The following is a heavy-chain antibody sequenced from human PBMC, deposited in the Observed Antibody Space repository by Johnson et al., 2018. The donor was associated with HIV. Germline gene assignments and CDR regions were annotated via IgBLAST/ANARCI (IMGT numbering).Heavy chain of an antibody. CDR2: ISYDGSNK. Sequence: QVQLVESGGGVVQPGRSLRLSCAASGFTFSSYAMHCVRQAPGKGLEWVAVISYDGSNKYYADSVKGRFTISRDNSKNTLYLQMNSLRAEDTAVYYCAREKQWLVRGGRAFDIWGQGTMVTVSS. D-gene: IGHD6-19*01. J-gene: IGHJ3*02. CDR1: GFTFSSYA. CDR3: AREKQWLVRGGRAFDI. V-gene: IGHV3-30-3*01.